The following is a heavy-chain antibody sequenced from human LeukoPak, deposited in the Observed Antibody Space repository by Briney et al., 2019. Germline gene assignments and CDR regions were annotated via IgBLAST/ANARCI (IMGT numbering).Heavy chain of an antibody. D-gene: IGHD1-26*01. CDR2: TYYRSMWYN. CDR1: GDSVSSSSAA. V-gene: IGHV6-1*01. CDR3: ARGGRYSFDY. J-gene: IGHJ4*02. Sequence: SQTLSLTCAISGDSVSSSSAAWNWIRQSPSRGLEWLGSTYYRSMWYNDYAESVKSRIIINPDTSRNQFSLQLNSVTPEDTAVYYCARGGRYSFDYWGQGTLVTVSS.